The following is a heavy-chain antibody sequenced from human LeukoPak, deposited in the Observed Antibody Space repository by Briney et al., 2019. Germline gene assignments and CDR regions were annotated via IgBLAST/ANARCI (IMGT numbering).Heavy chain of an antibody. CDR2: ISSNGGIT. D-gene: IGHD6-19*01. CDR1: GFTFSSYA. V-gene: IGHV3-64D*06. J-gene: IGHJ4*02. Sequence: PGGSLRLSCAASGFTFSSYAMHWVRQAPGKGLESVSAISSNGGITYYADSAKGRFTISRDNSKNTLYLQMSSLRAEDTAVYYCVRAGSGWFTFDYWGQGTLVTVSS. CDR3: VRAGSGWFTFDY.